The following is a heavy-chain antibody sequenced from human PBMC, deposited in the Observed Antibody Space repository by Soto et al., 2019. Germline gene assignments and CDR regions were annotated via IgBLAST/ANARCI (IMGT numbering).Heavy chain of an antibody. CDR2: ISYDGSNK. Sequence: GGFLRLSCAASGFTFSSYAMHWVRQAPGKGLEWVAVISYDGSNKYYADSVKGRFTISRDNSKNTLYLQMNSLRAEDTAVYYCARDQQWLVRGYYYYGMDVWGQGTTVTVSS. CDR1: GFTFSSYA. V-gene: IGHV3-30-3*01. D-gene: IGHD6-19*01. CDR3: ARDQQWLVRGYYYYGMDV. J-gene: IGHJ6*02.